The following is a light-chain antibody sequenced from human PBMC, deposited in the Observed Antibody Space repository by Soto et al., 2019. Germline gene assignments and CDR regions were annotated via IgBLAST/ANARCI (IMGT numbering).Light chain of an antibody. Sequence: QSVLTQPPSVSGTPGQKVSISCSGSASNLGGNPVNWYQHLPGAAPKLLIYTNHHRPSGVPDRFSGSKSGTSASLAISGLRSEDEADFYCAAWDDSLNAVVFGGGTKLTVL. CDR1: ASNLGGNP. CDR2: TNH. J-gene: IGLJ2*01. V-gene: IGLV1-44*01. CDR3: AAWDDSLNAVV.